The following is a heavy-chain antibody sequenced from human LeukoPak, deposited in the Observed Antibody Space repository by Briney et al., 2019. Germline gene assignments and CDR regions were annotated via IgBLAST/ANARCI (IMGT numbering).Heavy chain of an antibody. D-gene: IGHD1-1*01. V-gene: IGHV1-2*02. J-gene: IGHJ5*02. CDR3: AEEVGGTGTNCFDP. CDR2: INLNTCYT. CDR1: GDTFTPNY. Sequence: GASVTVSYKPSGDTFTPNYLHWVRQAPGQGLEWLGWINLNTCYTKYAQKFQGRVTMTRDTSTSSAFMELSRLRSDDTAVYFCAEEVGGTGTNCFDPWGEGTLVTVSS.